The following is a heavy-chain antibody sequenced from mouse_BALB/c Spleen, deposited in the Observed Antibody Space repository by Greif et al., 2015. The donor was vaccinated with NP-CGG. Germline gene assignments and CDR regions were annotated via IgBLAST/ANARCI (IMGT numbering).Heavy chain of an antibody. CDR3: TRYGGLDHFYAMDY. CDR2: INPSNGGT. J-gene: IGHJ4*01. CDR1: GYTFTSYY. Sequence: QVQLQQSGAELVKPGASVKLSRKASGYTFTSYYMYWVKQRPGQGLEWIGGINPSNGGTNFNEKFKSKATLTVDKSSSTAYMQLSSLTSEDSAVYYCTRYGGLDHFYAMDYWGQGTSVTVSS. V-gene: IGHV1S81*02. D-gene: IGHD1-1*02.